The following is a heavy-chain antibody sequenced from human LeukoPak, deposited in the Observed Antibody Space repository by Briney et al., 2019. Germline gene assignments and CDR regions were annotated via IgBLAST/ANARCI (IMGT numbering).Heavy chain of an antibody. V-gene: IGHV4-59*01. J-gene: IGHJ4*02. D-gene: IGHD1-7*01. CDR2: IYYSGSI. CDR3: ARVGSITGTTYFDY. CDR1: GGSISSYY. Sequence: PSETLSLTCTVSGGSISSYYWSWIRQPPGKGLEWIGYIYYSGSINYNPSLKSRVTISVDTSKNQFSLKLSSVTAADTAVYYCARVGSITGTTYFDYWGQGTLVTVSS.